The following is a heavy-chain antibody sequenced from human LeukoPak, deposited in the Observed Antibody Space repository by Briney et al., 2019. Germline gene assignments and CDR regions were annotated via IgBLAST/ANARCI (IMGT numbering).Heavy chain of an antibody. D-gene: IGHD3-22*01. CDR2: FDHSGST. CDR3: SSSDSSGYYL. CDR1: GYSISSGYY. Sequence: SETLSLTCTVSGYSISSGYYWGCIRQPPGKALEWIGSFDHSGSTYYNPSLKSRVTISVDTSKNQFSLKLSSVTAADTAVYYCSSSDSSGYYLWGQGTLVTVSS. V-gene: IGHV4-38-2*02. J-gene: IGHJ5*02.